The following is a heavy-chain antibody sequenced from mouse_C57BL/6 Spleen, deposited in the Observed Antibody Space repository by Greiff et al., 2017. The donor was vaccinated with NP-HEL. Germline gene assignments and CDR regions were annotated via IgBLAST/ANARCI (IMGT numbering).Heavy chain of an antibody. CDR2: IRSKSNNYAT. D-gene: IGHD1-1*01. J-gene: IGHJ4*01. CDR1: GFSFNTYA. V-gene: IGHV10-1*01. Sequence: EVQLVESGGGLVQPKGSLKLSCAASGFSFNTYAMNWVRQAPGKGLEWVARIRSKSNNYATYYADSVKDRFTISRDDSESMLYLQMNNLKTEDTAMYYCVRTPYYYGPTGYYAMDYWGQGTSVTVSS. CDR3: VRTPYYYGPTGYYAMDY.